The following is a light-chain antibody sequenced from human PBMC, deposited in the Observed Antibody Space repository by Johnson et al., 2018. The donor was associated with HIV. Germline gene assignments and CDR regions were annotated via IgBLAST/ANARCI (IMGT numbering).Light chain of an antibody. Sequence: QSVLTQSPSVSAAPGQKVTISCSGSNSNIGNNYVSWYQHLPGTAPKLLIYDSNKRPSGIPDRFSGSKSGTSATLGITGLQTGDEADYYCGTWDSSLNAYVFGAATKVAVL. CDR2: DSN. J-gene: IGLJ1*01. V-gene: IGLV1-51*01. CDR1: NSNIGNNY. CDR3: GTWDSSLNAYV.